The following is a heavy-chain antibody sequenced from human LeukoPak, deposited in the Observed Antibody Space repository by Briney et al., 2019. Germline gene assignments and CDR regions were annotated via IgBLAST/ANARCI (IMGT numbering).Heavy chain of an antibody. CDR2: IWYVGSNK. Sequence: GGSLRLSCAASGFTFSSYGMHWVRQAPGKGLEWVAVIWYVGSNKYYADSVKGRFTISRDNSKNTLYLQMNSLRAEDTAVYYCAREVGNYDILTGFDYWGQGTLVTVSS. CDR1: GFTFSSYG. CDR3: AREVGNYDILTGFDY. V-gene: IGHV3-33*08. D-gene: IGHD3-9*01. J-gene: IGHJ4*02.